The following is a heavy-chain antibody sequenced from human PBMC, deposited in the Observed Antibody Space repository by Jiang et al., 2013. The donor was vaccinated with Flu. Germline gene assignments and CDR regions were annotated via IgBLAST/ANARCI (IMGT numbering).Heavy chain of an antibody. Sequence: GLEWMGGSQSPNLWVQQTNAQKFQGRVTITADESTSTSTAYMELTSLTSEDTAVYYCARAVGGYSLGPVAFWGQGTLVTVSS. CDR3: ARAVGGYSLGPVAF. V-gene: IGHV1-69*01. D-gene: IGHD5-12*01. CDR2: SQSPNLWVQ. J-gene: IGHJ4*02.